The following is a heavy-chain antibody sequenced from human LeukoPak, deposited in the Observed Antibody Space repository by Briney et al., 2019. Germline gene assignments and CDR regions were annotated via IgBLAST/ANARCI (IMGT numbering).Heavy chain of an antibody. CDR2: IIPIFGTA. CDR3: AGDRPSGYYQYYFDY. Sequence: SVKVSCKASGGTFSSYAISWVRQAPGQGLEWMGGIIPIFGTANYAQKFQGRVTITTDESTSTAYMELSSLRSEDTAVYYCAGDRPSGYYQYYFDYWGQGTLVTVSS. CDR1: GGTFSSYA. D-gene: IGHD3-22*01. V-gene: IGHV1-69*05. J-gene: IGHJ4*02.